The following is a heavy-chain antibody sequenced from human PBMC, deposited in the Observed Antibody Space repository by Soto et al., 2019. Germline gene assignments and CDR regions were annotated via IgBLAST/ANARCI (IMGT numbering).Heavy chain of an antibody. CDR1: GGNFSSYA. CDR3: ARDSVAVAVAFDY. J-gene: IGHJ4*02. D-gene: IGHD6-19*01. V-gene: IGHV1-69*05. Sequence: ASVKVSCKASGGNFSSYAISWVRQAPGQGLEWMGGIIPIFGTANYAQKFQGRVTITTDTSTSTAYMELRSLRSDDTAVYYCARDSVAVAVAFDYWGQGTLVTVSS. CDR2: IIPIFGTA.